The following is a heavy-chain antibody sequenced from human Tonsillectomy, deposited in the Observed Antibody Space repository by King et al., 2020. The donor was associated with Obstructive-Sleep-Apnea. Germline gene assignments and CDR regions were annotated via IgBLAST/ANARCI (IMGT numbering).Heavy chain of an antibody. CDR2: INNDRSST. CDR3: ARDCDRDSSGHDAFDI. D-gene: IGHD6-19*01. Sequence: EVQLVESGGGLVHPGGSRRLSVAASGYIVSKYCVHLVRQGPGIGLVWGARINNDRSSTIYSHSLKGRVTISRDNSNHTLYLQMNSLRAEDTAVYYCARDCDRDSSGHDAFDIWGQGTMVTVSS. CDR1: GYIVSKYC. J-gene: IGHJ3*02. V-gene: IGHV3-74*01.